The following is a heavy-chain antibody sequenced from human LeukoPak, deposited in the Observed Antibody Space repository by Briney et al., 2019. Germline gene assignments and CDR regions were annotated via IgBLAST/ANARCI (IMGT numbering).Heavy chain of an antibody. CDR3: ARAGNAWNAYHDF. Sequence: ASVKVSCKASGYTFENNGISWVRQAPGQGLEWMGWISAYTGNTNCAQNFQGRVTMTADTSASTASMELRNLRSDDTAVYYCARAGNAWNAYHDFWGQGTLVTVSS. CDR1: GYTFENNG. CDR2: ISAYTGNT. V-gene: IGHV1-18*01. J-gene: IGHJ4*02. D-gene: IGHD1-1*01.